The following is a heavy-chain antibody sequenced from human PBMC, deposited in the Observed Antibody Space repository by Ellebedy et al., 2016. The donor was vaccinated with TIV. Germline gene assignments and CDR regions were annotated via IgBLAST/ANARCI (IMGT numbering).Heavy chain of an antibody. CDR2: INHSGST. V-gene: IGHV4-34*01. CDR1: GGSLSGYY. D-gene: IGHD4-17*01. Sequence: MPSETLSLTCAVYGGSLSGYYWSWIRQPPGKGLEWIGEINHSGSTIYSPSLRSRVTISVDTSKNQLSLRLSSVNAAATAVYYCASGSGWTDDGDYLLDRAVFDIWGQGTMVTVSS. CDR3: ASGSGWTDDGDYLLDRAVFDI. J-gene: IGHJ3*02.